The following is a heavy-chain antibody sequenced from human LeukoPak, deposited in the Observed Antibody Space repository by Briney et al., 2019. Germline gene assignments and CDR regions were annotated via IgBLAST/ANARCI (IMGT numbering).Heavy chain of an antibody. D-gene: IGHD3-10*01. CDR3: ARESYYYGSGTYYLDAFDI. V-gene: IGHV4-30-4*08. CDR1: GGSISSGDYY. J-gene: IGHJ3*02. Sequence: PSGTLSLTCTVSGGSISSGDYYWSWIRQPPGEGLEWIGYIYYSGSTYYNPSLKSRITTSVDTSKDQFSLKLSSVTAADTAVYYCARESYYYGSGTYYLDAFDIWGQGTMVTVSS. CDR2: IYYSGST.